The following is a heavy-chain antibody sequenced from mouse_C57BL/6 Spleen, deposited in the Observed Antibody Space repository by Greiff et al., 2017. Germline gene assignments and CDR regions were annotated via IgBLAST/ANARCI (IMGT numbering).Heavy chain of an antibody. CDR1: GYTFTSYW. CDR2: IKPNSGST. CDR3: ARKAPDY. Sequence: QVQLKQPGAELVKPGASVTLSCKASGYTFTSYWMHWVKQRPGQGLEWIGMIKPNSGSTNYNEKFKSKATMTVDKSSSTAYMQLSSLTSEDSAVYYWARKAPDYWGQGTTLTVSS. J-gene: IGHJ2*01. V-gene: IGHV1-64*01.